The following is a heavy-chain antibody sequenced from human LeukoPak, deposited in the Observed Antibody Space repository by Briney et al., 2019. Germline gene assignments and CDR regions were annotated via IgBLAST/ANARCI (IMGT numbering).Heavy chain of an antibody. J-gene: IGHJ4*02. CDR1: GGSISSYY. CDR3: ARDRYYYDSSGYPIFDV. CDR2: IYTSGST. D-gene: IGHD3-22*01. V-gene: IGHV4-4*07. Sequence: PSETLSLTCTVSGGSISSYYWSWIRQPAGKGLEWIGRIYTSGSTNYNPSLKSRVTMSVDTSKNQFSLKLSSVTAADTAVYYCARDRYYYDSSGYPIFDVWGQGTLVTVSS.